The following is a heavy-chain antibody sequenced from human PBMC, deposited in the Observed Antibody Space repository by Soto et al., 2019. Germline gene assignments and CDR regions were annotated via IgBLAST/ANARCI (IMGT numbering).Heavy chain of an antibody. CDR2: ISWNSGSI. CDR1: GFTFDDYA. Sequence: EVQLVESGGGLVQPGRSLRLSCAASGFTFDDYAMHWVRQAPGKGLEWVSGISWNSGSIGYADSVKGRFTISRDNSKNYLYFQINNLRAEDTALYYCAKALSSGSTDFDYWGQGTLVTVSS. J-gene: IGHJ4*02. CDR3: AKALSSGSTDFDY. D-gene: IGHD6-19*01. V-gene: IGHV3-9*01.